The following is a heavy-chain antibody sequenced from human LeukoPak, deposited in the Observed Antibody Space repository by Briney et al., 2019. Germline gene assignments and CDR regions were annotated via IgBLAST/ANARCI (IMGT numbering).Heavy chain of an antibody. V-gene: IGHV4-34*01. D-gene: IGHD3-10*01. J-gene: IGHJ1*01. CDR1: GGSFSTYD. CDR2: INHSGIT. Sequence: SETLSLTCAVDGGSFSTYDWSWIRQPPGKGLEFIGEINHSGITNYYPSLKSRVTISVDTSKNQFSLKLSSVTAADTAVYYCASGYGYFQHWGQGTLVTVSS. CDR3: ASGYGYFQH.